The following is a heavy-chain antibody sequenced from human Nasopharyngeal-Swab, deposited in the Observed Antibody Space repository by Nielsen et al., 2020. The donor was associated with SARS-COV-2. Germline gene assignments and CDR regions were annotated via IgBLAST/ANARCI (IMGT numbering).Heavy chain of an antibody. D-gene: IGHD3-3*01. CDR3: AKDPGGVVIMGWFDP. Sequence: GESLKISCAASGFTFSSYGMHWVRQAPGKGLEWVAVISYDGSNKYYADSVKGRFIISRDNSKNTLYLQMNSLRAEDTAVYYCAKDPGGVVIMGWFDPWGQGTLVTVSS. V-gene: IGHV3-30*18. J-gene: IGHJ5*02. CDR1: GFTFSSYG. CDR2: ISYDGSNK.